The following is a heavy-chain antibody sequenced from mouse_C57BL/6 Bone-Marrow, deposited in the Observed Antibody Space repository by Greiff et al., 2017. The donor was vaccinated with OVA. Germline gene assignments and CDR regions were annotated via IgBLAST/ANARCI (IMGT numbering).Heavy chain of an antibody. CDR2: IRSKSSNYAT. V-gene: IGHV10-3*01. CDR1: GFTFNTYA. Sequence: EVQLVESGGGLVQPKGSLKLSCAASGFTFNTYAMHWVRQAPGKGLEWVARIRSKSSNYATYYADSVKDRFTIARDDSQSMLYLQMNNLKTEDTAMYYCVREKGNYYGRGRGCYAMDYWGQGTSVTVSS. J-gene: IGHJ4*01. D-gene: IGHD1-1*01. CDR3: VREKGNYYGRGRGCYAMDY.